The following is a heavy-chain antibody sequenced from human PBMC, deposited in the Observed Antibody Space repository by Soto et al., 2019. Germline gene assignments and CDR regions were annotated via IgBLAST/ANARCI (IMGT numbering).Heavy chain of an antibody. J-gene: IGHJ4*02. V-gene: IGHV4-61*01. Sequence: SETLSLTCTVSGDSVTSGSHYWSWIRQPPGKGLEYIGYIFYSENTSYHPSLKSRVTISVDTSKNQFSLNLTSVTAADTAMYYCARSSRSYFDYWGQGTLVTVSS. CDR1: GDSVTSGSHY. CDR3: ARSSRSYFDY. CDR2: IFYSENT.